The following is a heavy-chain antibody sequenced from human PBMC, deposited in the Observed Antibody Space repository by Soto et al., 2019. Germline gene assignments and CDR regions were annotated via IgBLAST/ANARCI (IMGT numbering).Heavy chain of an antibody. V-gene: IGHV3-7*01. CDR3: FFFQAEDGIRATRSVSAFLLNRSSDL. D-gene: IGHD1-26*01. Sequence: KGLEWVANIKQDGSEKYYVDSVKGRFTISRDNAKNSLYLQMNSLRAEDTAVYYCFFFQAEDGIRATRSVSAFLLNRSSDL. J-gene: IGHJ2*01. CDR2: IKQDGSEK.